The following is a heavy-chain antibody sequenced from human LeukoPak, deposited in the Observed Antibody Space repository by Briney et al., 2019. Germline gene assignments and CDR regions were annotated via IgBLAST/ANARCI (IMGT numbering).Heavy chain of an antibody. CDR1: GGSISSGGYS. V-gene: IGHV4-30-2*01. CDR2: IDYSGTT. J-gene: IGHJ6*03. Sequence: PSQTLSLTCAVSGGSISSGGYSWSWIRQPPGRGLEWIGYIDYSGTTYYNPSLKSRVTISGDRSKNHLSLKLNSVTAADTAVYYCARAQYDFLTGYRYYYYYMDVWGKGTTVTVSS. CDR3: ARAQYDFLTGYRYYYYYMDV. D-gene: IGHD3/OR15-3a*01.